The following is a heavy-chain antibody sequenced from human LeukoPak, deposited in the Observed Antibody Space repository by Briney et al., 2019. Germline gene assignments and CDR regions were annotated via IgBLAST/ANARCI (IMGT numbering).Heavy chain of an antibody. Sequence: SETLSLTCSVSGGSISSSIYYWGWIRQPPGKGLEWIGSIYYSGSTYYNPSLKSRVTISVDTSKSQFSLNLSSVTAADTAAYYCARQDYSNYVAYFDYWGQGTLVTVSP. D-gene: IGHD4-11*01. CDR2: IYYSGST. CDR3: ARQDYSNYVAYFDY. J-gene: IGHJ4*02. CDR1: GGSISSSIYY. V-gene: IGHV4-39*01.